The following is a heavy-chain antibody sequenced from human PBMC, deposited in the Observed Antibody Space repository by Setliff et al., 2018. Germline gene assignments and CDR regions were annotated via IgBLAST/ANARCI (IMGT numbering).Heavy chain of an antibody. CDR1: GYSFTSFD. CDR2: IKPSDGGT. D-gene: IGHD1-26*01. J-gene: IGHJ4*02. CDR3: ARGVGAVGDF. V-gene: IGHV1-8*01. Sequence: GASVKVSCKTSGYSFTSFDVNWVRQATGQGLEWLGYIKPSDGGTKYAQKFQGRATMTRDISTSTFYMELSSLTSEDTALYYCARGVGAVGDFWGQGTLVTVSS.